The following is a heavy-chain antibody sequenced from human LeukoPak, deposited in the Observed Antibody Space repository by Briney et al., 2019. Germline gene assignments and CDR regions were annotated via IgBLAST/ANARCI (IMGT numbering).Heavy chain of an antibody. CDR2: ISGSDGST. J-gene: IGHJ4*02. CDR3: AKCQCSSGWYYSAFDN. CDR1: GFTFSSYT. D-gene: IGHD6-19*01. Sequence: TGGSLRLSCAASGFTFSSYTMSWVRPAPGEGLEWVSTISGSDGSTYYADSVKGRFTISRDNSKNTLYLQINSLRAENTAVYYWAKCQCSSGWYYSAFDNWGQGTLVTVSS. V-gene: IGHV3-23*01.